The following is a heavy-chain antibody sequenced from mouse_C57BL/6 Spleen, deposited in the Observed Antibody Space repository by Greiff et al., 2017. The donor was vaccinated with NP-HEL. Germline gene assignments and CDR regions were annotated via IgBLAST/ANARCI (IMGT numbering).Heavy chain of an antibody. Sequence: QVQLQQSGPGLVQPSQSLSITCTVSGFSLTSYGVHWVRQSPGKGLEWLGVIWSGGSTDYNAAFISRLSISKDNSKSQVFFKMNSLQADDTAIYYCARGLVDYWGQGTTLTVSS. CDR2: IWSGGST. V-gene: IGHV2-2*01. CDR1: GFSLTSYG. D-gene: IGHD3-3*01. J-gene: IGHJ2*01. CDR3: ARGLVDY.